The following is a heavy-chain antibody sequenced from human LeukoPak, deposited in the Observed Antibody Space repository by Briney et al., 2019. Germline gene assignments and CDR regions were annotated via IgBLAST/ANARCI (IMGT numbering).Heavy chain of an antibody. CDR1: GGTFSSYA. Sequence: GASVKVSCKASGGTFSSYAISWVRQAPGQGLEWMGRIIPIFGIANYAQKFQGRVTITADKSTSTAYMELSSLRSEDTAVYYCARGAELASMDVWGQGTTVTVSS. CDR2: IIPIFGIA. J-gene: IGHJ6*02. CDR3: ARGAELASMDV. V-gene: IGHV1-69*04. D-gene: IGHD3-3*02.